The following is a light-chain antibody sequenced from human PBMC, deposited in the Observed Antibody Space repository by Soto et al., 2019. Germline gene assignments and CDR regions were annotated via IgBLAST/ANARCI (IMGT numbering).Light chain of an antibody. J-gene: IGKJ2*01. CDR1: QSISSW. CDR2: NAS. Sequence: DIQMTQSPSTLSASVGDRVIITCRASQSISSWLAWYQQKPGKAPKLLFYNASSLESGVPSRFRRSVSGTEFTLTISSLQPDDLATYFCEQYTSHSYTLGQGTKLQIK. V-gene: IGKV1-5*03. CDR3: EQYTSHSYT.